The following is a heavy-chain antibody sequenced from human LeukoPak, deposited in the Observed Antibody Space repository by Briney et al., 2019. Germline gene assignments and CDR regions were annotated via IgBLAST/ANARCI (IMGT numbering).Heavy chain of an antibody. Sequence: GRSLRLSCAASGFTFSSYAMHWVRQAPGKGLEWVAVISYDGSNKYYADSVKGRFTTSRDNAKNSLYLQMNSLRAEDTAVYYCARVSPNTVTTLQYFDYWGQGTLVTVSS. V-gene: IGHV3-30*04. CDR2: ISYDGSNK. D-gene: IGHD4-17*01. J-gene: IGHJ4*02. CDR3: ARVSPNTVTTLQYFDY. CDR1: GFTFSSYA.